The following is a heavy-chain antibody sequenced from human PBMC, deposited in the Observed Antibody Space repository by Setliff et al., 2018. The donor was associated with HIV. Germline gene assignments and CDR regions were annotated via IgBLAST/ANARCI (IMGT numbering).Heavy chain of an antibody. CDR1: GGTLSTSA. D-gene: IGHD2-15*01. CDR3: ARGAVVTNYFDY. CDR2: FIPMFGIT. J-gene: IGHJ4*02. Sequence: GASVKVSCKASGGTLSTSAIGWLRQAPGQGLEWMGGFIPMFGITQYAPKFQGSVTITADESTSTVYMELNSLRSEDTAVYYCARGAVVTNYFDYWGQGTLVTVSS. V-gene: IGHV1-69*13.